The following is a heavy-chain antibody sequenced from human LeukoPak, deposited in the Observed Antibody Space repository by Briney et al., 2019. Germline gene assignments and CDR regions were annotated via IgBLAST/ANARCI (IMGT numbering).Heavy chain of an antibody. Sequence: SETLSLTCAVSGGSISSDDYYWSWIRQPPGKGQEWIGYIYYSGSTYYNPSLKSRVTISVDTSKNQFSLKLSSVTAADTAVYYCARGRGTAMVTSWFDPWGQGTLVTVSS. CDR3: ARGRGTAMVTSWFDP. V-gene: IGHV4-30-4*01. J-gene: IGHJ5*02. CDR1: GGSISSDDYY. CDR2: IYYSGST. D-gene: IGHD5-18*01.